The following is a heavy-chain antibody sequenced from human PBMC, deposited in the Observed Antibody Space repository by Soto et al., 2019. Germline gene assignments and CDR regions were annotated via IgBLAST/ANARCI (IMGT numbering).Heavy chain of an antibody. J-gene: IGHJ6*02. D-gene: IGHD2-2*01. CDR2: IYPGDSDT. CDR3: ARHRHYCSSTSCYPHYYYGMDV. CDR1: GYSFTSYW. Sequence: GESLKISCKGSGYSFTSYWIGWVRQMPGKGLEWMGIIYPGDSDTRYSPSFQGQVTISADKSISTAYLQWGSLKASDTAMYYCARHRHYCSSTSCYPHYYYGMDVWGQGTTVTVSS. V-gene: IGHV5-51*01.